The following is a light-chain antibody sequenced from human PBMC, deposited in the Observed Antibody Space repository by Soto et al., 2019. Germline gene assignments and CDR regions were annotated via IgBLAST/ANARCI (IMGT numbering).Light chain of an antibody. J-gene: IGLJ3*02. V-gene: IGLV2-23*01. CDR1: SSDVGSYNL. CDR3: CSYAGRITWV. Sequence: QSVLTQPASVSGSPGQSITISCTGTSSDVGSYNLVSWYQQHPGKAPKLMIYEGSKRPSGVSNRFSGSKSGNTASLTISGLQAEDEADYYCCSYAGRITWVFGGGTKVTVL. CDR2: EGS.